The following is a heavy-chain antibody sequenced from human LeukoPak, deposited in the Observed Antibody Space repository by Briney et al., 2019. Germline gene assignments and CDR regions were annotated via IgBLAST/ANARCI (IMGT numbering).Heavy chain of an antibody. D-gene: IGHD3-10*01. CDR1: GGSFSSYY. CDR3: ASRGVTGFDY. V-gene: IGHV4-39*01. Sequence: PSETLSLTCAVYGGSFSSYYWGWIRQPPGKGLEWIGSIYYSGSTYYNPSLKSRVTISVDTSKNQFSLRLSSVTAADTAVYYCASRGVTGFDYWSQGTLVTVSS. J-gene: IGHJ4*02. CDR2: IYYSGST.